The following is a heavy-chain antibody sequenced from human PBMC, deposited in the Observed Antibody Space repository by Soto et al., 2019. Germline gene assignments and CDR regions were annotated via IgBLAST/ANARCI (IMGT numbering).Heavy chain of an antibody. V-gene: IGHV3-23*01. CDR1: GFTFSSYA. J-gene: IGHJ4*02. Sequence: EVQLLESGGGLVQPGGSLRLSCAASGFTFSSYAMSWVRQAPGKGLAWVSAISGSGGSTYYADSVKGRFTISRDNSKNTLYLQMSSLRAEDTAVYYCAKHGGDPRYGSGMKVDYWGQGTLVTVSS. CDR3: AKHGGDPRYGSGMKVDY. CDR2: ISGSGGST. D-gene: IGHD3-10*01.